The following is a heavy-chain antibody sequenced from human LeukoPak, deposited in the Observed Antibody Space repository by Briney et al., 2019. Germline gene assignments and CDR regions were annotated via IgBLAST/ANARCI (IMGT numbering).Heavy chain of an antibody. D-gene: IGHD3-22*01. CDR1: GYTFTGYD. Sequence: ASVEVSCKASGYTFTGYDMHWGPQAPGHRLECRRGINRNSGGTNYAQKFQGRVTMTRDTSISTAYMELSRLRSDDTAVYYCARDLYDSSGTDAFDIWGQGTMVTVSS. CDR3: ARDLYDSSGTDAFDI. CDR2: INRNSGGT. J-gene: IGHJ3*02. V-gene: IGHV1-2*02.